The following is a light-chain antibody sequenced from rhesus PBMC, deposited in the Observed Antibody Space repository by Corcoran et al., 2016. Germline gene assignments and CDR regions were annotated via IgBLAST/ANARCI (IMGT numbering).Light chain of an antibody. J-gene: IGKJ4*01. CDR2: KAS. CDR1: ENVNNY. Sequence: DIQMTQSPSSLSASVGDRITITCRASENVNNYLNWYQQKPGKAPKLLIYKASTLQSGVPSRFSGSGSRTDYTFTLNSLQSEDVATYYCQHNYGTPLTFGGGTKVEIK. CDR3: QHNYGTPLT. V-gene: IGKV1-74*01.